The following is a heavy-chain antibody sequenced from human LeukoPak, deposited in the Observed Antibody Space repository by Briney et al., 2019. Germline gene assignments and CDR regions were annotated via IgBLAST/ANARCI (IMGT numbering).Heavy chain of an antibody. D-gene: IGHD2-8*01. Sequence: ASVKVSCKASGYSFTGYYIHWVRQAPGQGLEWMGWINPDGGVTKSAQKFQGRVTMTRDKSINTVYMELSGLTSDDTALYYCARGPNHYYYMDFWGRGTKVSVSS. J-gene: IGHJ6*03. CDR3: ARGPNHYYYMDF. CDR2: INPDGGVT. CDR1: GYSFTGYY. V-gene: IGHV1-2*02.